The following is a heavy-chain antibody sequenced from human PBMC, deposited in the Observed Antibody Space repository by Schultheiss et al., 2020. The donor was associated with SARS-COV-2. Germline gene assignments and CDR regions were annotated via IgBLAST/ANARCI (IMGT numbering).Heavy chain of an antibody. V-gene: IGHV3-23*01. Sequence: GGSLRLSCAASGFTFSSYWMSWVRQAPGKGLEWVSAISGSGGSIGYADSVKGRFTISRDNAKNSLYLQMNSLRAEDTAVYYCANPLPLPGGYWGQGTLVTVSS. CDR1: GFTFSSYW. J-gene: IGHJ4*02. CDR3: ANPLPLPGGY. D-gene: IGHD2-15*01. CDR2: ISGSGGSI.